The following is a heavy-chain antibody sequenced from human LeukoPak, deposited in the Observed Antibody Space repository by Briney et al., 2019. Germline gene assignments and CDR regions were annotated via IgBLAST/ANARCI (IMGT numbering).Heavy chain of an antibody. CDR3: ARDGYYYGSGSPPHYYYGMDV. CDR1: GYTFTSYG. J-gene: IGHJ6*02. V-gene: IGHV1-18*01. CDR2: ISAYNGNT. Sequence: ASVEVSCKASGYTFTSYGISWVRQALGQGLEWMGWISAYNGNTNYAQKLQGRVTMTTDTSTSTAYMELRSLRSDDTAVYYCARDGYYYGSGSPPHYYYGMDVWGQGTTVTVSS. D-gene: IGHD3-10*01.